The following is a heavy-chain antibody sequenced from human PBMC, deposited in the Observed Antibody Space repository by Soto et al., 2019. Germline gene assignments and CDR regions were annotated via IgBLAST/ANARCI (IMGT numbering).Heavy chain of an antibody. CDR1: GFTFSSYW. D-gene: IGHD5-12*01. V-gene: IGHV3-23*01. J-gene: IGHJ4*02. Sequence: GGSLRLSCAASGFTFSSYWMSWVRQAPGKGLEWVSTITGNGATTYYADSVKGRFTISRDNSKNMLFLQINTLRAEDTAVYYCAKEPIVAGAYYFDYWGQGTLVTVSS. CDR2: ITGNGATT. CDR3: AKEPIVAGAYYFDY.